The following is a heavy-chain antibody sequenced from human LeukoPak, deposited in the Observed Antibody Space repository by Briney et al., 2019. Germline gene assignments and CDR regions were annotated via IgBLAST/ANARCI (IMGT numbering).Heavy chain of an antibody. CDR3: ARRRYYDGSGYLE. V-gene: IGHV4-39*01. Sequence: PSETLSLTCSVSGDSFSRSDSYWDWLRQPPGTGLEWIGTIYYSGRTYYSPSLKSRVTMSVDPSNNQFSLTLRPVTAADTAVYYCARRRYYDGSGYLEWGQGTLLSVSS. J-gene: IGHJ1*01. D-gene: IGHD3-22*01. CDR2: IYYSGRT. CDR1: GDSFSRSDSY.